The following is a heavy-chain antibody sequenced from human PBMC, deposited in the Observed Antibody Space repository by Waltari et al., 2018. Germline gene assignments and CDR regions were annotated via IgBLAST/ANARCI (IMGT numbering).Heavy chain of an antibody. D-gene: IGHD2-21*01. CDR2: IYHSGST. V-gene: IGHV4-30-2*01. Sequence: QLQLQESGSGLVKPSQTLSLTCAVSGGSISSGGYSWSWIRQPPGKGLEWIGYIYHSGSTSYNPSLKSWEHKSIDRSKNQFSLKLSSVTAADTAVYYCARGGVKLYYYYMDVWGKGTTVTVSS. J-gene: IGHJ6*03. CDR3: ARGGVKLYYYYMDV. CDR1: GGSISSGGYS.